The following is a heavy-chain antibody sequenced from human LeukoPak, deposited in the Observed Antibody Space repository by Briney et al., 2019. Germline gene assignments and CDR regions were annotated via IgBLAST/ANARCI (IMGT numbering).Heavy chain of an antibody. V-gene: IGHV4-4*02. J-gene: IGHJ1*01. CDR3: TTNGWYCLDH. D-gene: IGHD6-19*01. CDR2: IHHRGGT. Sequence: PSETLSLTCAVSGGSISSDNWWSWVRRPPGKRLEWIVEIHHRGGTNYNQSFQSRVTISVDKSNNHLSLRLTSVTAADTAVYYCTTNGWYCLDHWGQGALVTVSS. CDR1: GGSISSDNW.